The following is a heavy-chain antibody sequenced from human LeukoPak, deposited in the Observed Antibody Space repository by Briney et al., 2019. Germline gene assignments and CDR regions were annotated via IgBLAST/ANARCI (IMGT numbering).Heavy chain of an antibody. CDR1: GYTFTGYY. CDR3: ARDPDDPVGSFDY. Sequence: ASVKVSCKASGYTFTGYYMHRVRQAPGQGLEWMGWINPNSGGTNYAQKFQGRVTMTRDTSISTAYMELSRLRSDDTAVYYCARDPDDPVGSFDYWGQGTLVTVSS. V-gene: IGHV1-2*02. D-gene: IGHD1-26*01. CDR2: INPNSGGT. J-gene: IGHJ4*02.